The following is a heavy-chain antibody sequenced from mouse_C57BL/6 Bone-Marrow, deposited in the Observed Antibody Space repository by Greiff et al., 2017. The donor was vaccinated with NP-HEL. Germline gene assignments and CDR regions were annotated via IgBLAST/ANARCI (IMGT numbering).Heavy chain of an antibody. CDR1: GFTFSDYG. V-gene: IGHV5-17*01. J-gene: IGHJ3*01. Sequence: DVMLVESGGGLVKPGGSLKLSCAASGFTFSDYGMHWVRQAPEKGLEWVAYISSGSSTIYYADTVKGRFTISRDNAKNTLFLQMTSLRSEDTAMYYCARGGGDWCAYWGQGTLVTVSA. CDR2: ISSGSSTI. CDR3: ARGGGDWCAY.